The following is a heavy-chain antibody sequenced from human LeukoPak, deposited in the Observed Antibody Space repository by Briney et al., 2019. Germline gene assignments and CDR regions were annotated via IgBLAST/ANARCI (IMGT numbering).Heavy chain of an antibody. J-gene: IGHJ6*04. CDR2: ISSRGSTF. V-gene: IGHV3-48*03. D-gene: IGHD2-2*01. Sequence: PGGSLRLSCAASGFTFSSYEFNWVRQAPGKRLEWVSYISSRGSTFYYADSVKGRFTISRDNAKNSLYLQMNSLRVEDTAVYYCARDRSGHCSSTSCYQVQMDVWGKGTTVTVSS. CDR3: ARDRSGHCSSTSCYQVQMDV. CDR1: GFTFSSYE.